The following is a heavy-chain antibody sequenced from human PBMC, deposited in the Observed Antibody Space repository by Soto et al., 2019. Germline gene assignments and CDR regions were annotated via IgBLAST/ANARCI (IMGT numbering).Heavy chain of an antibody. CDR3: ANEDIVVVVAATYDAFDI. J-gene: IGHJ3*02. CDR2: ISGSGGST. D-gene: IGHD2-15*01. CDR1: GFTFSSYA. V-gene: IGHV3-23*01. Sequence: SGGSLRLSCAASGFTFSSYAMSWVRQAPGKGLEWVSAISGSGGSTYYADSVKGRFTISRDNSKNTLYLQMNSLRAEDTAVYYCANEDIVVVVAATYDAFDIWGQGTMVTVSS.